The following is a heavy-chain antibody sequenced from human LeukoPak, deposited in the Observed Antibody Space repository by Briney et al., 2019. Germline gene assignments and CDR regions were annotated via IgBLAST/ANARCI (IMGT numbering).Heavy chain of an antibody. CDR2: ISAYNGNT. D-gene: IGHD1-26*01. CDR1: GYTFTSYG. CDR3: ARDESGFDI. J-gene: IGHJ3*02. Sequence: ASVKVSCKASGYTFTSYGISWVRQAPGQGLEWMGWISAYNGNTNYAQKLQGRVTLTTDLSTSTAYMELRSLRYDDTAVYYCARDESGFDIWGQGTMVTVSS. V-gene: IGHV1-18*01.